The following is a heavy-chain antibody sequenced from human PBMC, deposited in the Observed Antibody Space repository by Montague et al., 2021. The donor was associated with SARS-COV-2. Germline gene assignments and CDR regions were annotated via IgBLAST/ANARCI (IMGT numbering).Heavy chain of an antibody. V-gene: IGHV4-39*01. CDR2: IYYSGST. CDR3: ARHSGDYSIFGVVIYYMDV. J-gene: IGHJ6*03. D-gene: IGHD3-3*01. Sequence: SETLSLTRTVSGGSISSSNHYWGWIRQPPAKGLEWIGCIYYSGSTYYNPSLKSRVTISVDTSKNQFSLTLSSVTAADTAVFYCARHSGDYSIFGVVIYYMDVWGKGTTVSVSS. CDR1: GGSISSSNHY.